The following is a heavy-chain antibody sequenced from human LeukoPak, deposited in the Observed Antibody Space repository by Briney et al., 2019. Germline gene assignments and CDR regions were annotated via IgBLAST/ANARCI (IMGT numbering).Heavy chain of an antibody. D-gene: IGHD1-1*01. CDR2: ISSSSSTT. CDR1: GFTFSSYG. J-gene: IGHJ4*02. CDR3: AKGLERESRLDS. V-gene: IGHV3-48*01. Sequence: PGGSLRLSCAASGFTFSSYGMSWVRQAPGKGLEWVAYISSSSSTTHYADSVTGRFSISRDNAKSSLYLQMNSLRAEDTALYYCAKGLERESRLDSWGQGTLVTVSS.